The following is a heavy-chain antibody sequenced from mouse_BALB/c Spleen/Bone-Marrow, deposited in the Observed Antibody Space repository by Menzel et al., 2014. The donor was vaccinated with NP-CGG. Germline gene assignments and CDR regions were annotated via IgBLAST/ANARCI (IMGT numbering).Heavy chain of an antibody. D-gene: IGHD3-2*01. CDR3: ARRTPRASGFPC. J-gene: IGHJ3*01. CDR2: IDPYNGGT. Sequence: EVKLQESGPELVKPGASVKVSCTASGYSFTDSNMYWVKQGHGKSLEWIGDIDPYNGGTRYNQKFKGKATLTVDKSSSTAFMHLNSLTSEDSAVYYCARRTPRASGFPCWGQGTLVTVSA. CDR1: GYSFTDSN. V-gene: IGHV1S135*01.